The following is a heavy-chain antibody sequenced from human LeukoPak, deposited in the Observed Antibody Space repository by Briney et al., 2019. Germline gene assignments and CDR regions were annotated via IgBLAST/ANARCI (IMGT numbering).Heavy chain of an antibody. D-gene: IGHD1-26*01. Sequence: SETLSLTCTVSGVSISNSYWSWIRQPAGRGLEWIGRIYISGSTYYNPSFKSRVTMSVDTSKNQFSLELNSVTAADTAVYYCARMYSGTSYYFDYWGQGTLVTVSS. CDR1: GVSISNSY. CDR2: IYISGST. V-gene: IGHV4-4*07. J-gene: IGHJ4*02. CDR3: ARMYSGTSYYFDY.